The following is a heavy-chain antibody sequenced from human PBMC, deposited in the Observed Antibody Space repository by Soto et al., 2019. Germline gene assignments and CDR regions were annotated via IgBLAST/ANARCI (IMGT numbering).Heavy chain of an antibody. CDR3: ARGLGYYFDS. D-gene: IGHD5-12*01. CDR2: IHYRGST. J-gene: IGHJ4*02. Sequence: SETLSLTCTVSGGSISISSYFWGCIRQPPGKGLEWIGNIHYRGSTYYNASLKSRVTISVDTSKNHFSLKLSSVTAADSAVYSCARGLGYYFDSWGQGMLVTVSS. V-gene: IGHV4-39*01. CDR1: GGSISISSYF.